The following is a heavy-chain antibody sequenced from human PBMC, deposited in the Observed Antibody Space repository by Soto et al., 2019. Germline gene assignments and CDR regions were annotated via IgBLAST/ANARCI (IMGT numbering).Heavy chain of an antibody. V-gene: IGHV1-69*13. CDR3: ATAEHALRHFDGYNWFDP. Sequence: SVKVSCKASGGTFSSYAISWVRQAPGQGLEWMGGIIPIFGTANYAQKFQGRVTITADESTSTAYMELSSLRSEDTAVYYCATAEHALRHFDGYNWFDPWGQGTLVTVSS. CDR2: IIPIFGTA. D-gene: IGHD3-9*01. CDR1: GGTFSSYA. J-gene: IGHJ5*02.